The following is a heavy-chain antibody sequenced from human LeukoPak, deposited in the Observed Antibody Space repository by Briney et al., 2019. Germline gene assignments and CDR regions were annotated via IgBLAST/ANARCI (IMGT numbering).Heavy chain of an antibody. V-gene: IGHV1-18*01. CDR3: ARVFSIVGATPAGY. D-gene: IGHD1-26*01. CDR1: GYTFTSYG. Sequence: ATVNVSCKASGYTFTSYGISWVRQAPGQGLEWMGWISAYNGNTNYAQKLQGRVTMTTDPSTRSAYMELRSLRPDDTAVYYCARVFSIVGATPAGYWGQGTLVTVSS. CDR2: ISAYNGNT. J-gene: IGHJ4*02.